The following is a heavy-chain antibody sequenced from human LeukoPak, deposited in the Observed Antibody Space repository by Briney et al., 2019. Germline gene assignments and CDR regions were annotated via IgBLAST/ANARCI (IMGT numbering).Heavy chain of an antibody. CDR1: GYTFSDYF. CDR3: AKDQMTTVTNKFPGWLDP. D-gene: IGHD4-17*01. CDR2: INPNTGAT. V-gene: IGHV1-2*02. J-gene: IGHJ5*02. Sequence: GASVKVSCKASGYTFSDYFIHWVRQAPGHGLEWMGYINPNTGATDYAQKFQGRVTMIRDTSITTAYMELSSLTFDDAAVYYCAKDQMTTVTNKFPGWLDPWGQGTQVTASS.